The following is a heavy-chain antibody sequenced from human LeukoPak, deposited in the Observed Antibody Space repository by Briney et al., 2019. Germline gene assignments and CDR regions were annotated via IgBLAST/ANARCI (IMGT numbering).Heavy chain of an antibody. J-gene: IGHJ4*02. V-gene: IGHV3-21*01. Sequence: GGSLRLSCAASGFTFSSYSMNWVRQAPGKGLEWVSSISSSSSYIYYADSVKGRFTISRDNAKNTLYLQMNSLRPEDTSVYFCARSPTSWYFDYWGQGTLVTVSS. CDR2: ISSSSSYI. CDR1: GFTFSSYS. CDR3: ARSPTSWYFDY. D-gene: IGHD2-2*01.